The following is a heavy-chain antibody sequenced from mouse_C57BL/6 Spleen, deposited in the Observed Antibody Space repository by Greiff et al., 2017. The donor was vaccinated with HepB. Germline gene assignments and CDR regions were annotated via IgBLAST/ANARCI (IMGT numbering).Heavy chain of an antibody. J-gene: IGHJ3*01. Sequence: VQLVESGAELVRPGASVTLSCKASGYTFTDYEMHWVKQTPVHGLEWIGAIDPETGGTAYNQKFKGKAILTADKSSSTAYMELRSLTSEDSAVYYCTRCPYDYDDGAWFAYWGQGTLVTVSA. CDR1: GYTFTDYE. D-gene: IGHD2-4*01. CDR3: TRCPYDYDDGAWFAY. CDR2: IDPETGGT. V-gene: IGHV1-15*01.